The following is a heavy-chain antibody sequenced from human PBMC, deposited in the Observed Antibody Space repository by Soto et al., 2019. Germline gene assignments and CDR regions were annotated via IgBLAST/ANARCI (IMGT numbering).Heavy chain of an antibody. CDR3: ASNRDPYYYDSSGYPFDY. CDR2: IIPILGIA. J-gene: IGHJ4*02. Sequence: ASVKVSCKASGGTFSSYAISWVRQAPGQGLEWMGGIIPILGIANYAQKFQGRVTITADKSTSTAYMELSSLRSEDTAVYYCASNRDPYYYDSSGYPFDYWGQGTLVTVSS. CDR1: GGTFSSYA. D-gene: IGHD3-22*01. V-gene: IGHV1-69*10.